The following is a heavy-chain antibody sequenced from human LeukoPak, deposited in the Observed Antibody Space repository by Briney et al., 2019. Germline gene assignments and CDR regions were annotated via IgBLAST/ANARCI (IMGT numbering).Heavy chain of an antibody. V-gene: IGHV1-69*13. CDR3: ARARQLGRGDFDY. Sequence: SVKVSCKASGGTFSSYAISWVRQAPGQGLEWMGGIIPIFGTANYAQKFQGRVTITADESTSTAYMELSSLRSEDTAVYYCARARQLGRGDFDYWGQGTLVTVSS. D-gene: IGHD6-6*01. CDR1: GGTFSSYA. CDR2: IIPIFGTA. J-gene: IGHJ4*02.